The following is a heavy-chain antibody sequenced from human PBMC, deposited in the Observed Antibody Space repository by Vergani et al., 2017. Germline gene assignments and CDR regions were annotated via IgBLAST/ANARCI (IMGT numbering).Heavy chain of an antibody. CDR3: ARLYCSGGSCYPY. Sequence: QVQLVQSGAEVKKPGASVKVSCKASGYTFTSYGISWVRQAPGQGLEWMGWINPNSGGTNYAQKFQGRVTITADKSTSTAYMELSSLRSENTAVYYCARLYCSGGSCYPYWGQGTLVTVSS. CDR1: GYTFTSYG. V-gene: IGHV1-18*04. J-gene: IGHJ4*02. CDR2: INPNSGGT. D-gene: IGHD2-15*01.